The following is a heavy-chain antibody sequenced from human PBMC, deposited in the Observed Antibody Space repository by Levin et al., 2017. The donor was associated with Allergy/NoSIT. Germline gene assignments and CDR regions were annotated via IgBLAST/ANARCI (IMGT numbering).Heavy chain of an antibody. D-gene: IGHD3-22*01. V-gene: IGHV3-23*01. CDR1: GFTFSSYA. CDR3: AKDGYDSSGYLYYFDY. Sequence: GGSLRLSCAASGFTFSSYAMSWVRQAPGKGLEWVSAISGSGGSTYYADSVKGRFTISRDNSKNTLYLQMNSLRAEDTAVYYCAKDGYDSSGYLYYFDYWGQGTLVTVSS. CDR2: ISGSGGST. J-gene: IGHJ4*02.